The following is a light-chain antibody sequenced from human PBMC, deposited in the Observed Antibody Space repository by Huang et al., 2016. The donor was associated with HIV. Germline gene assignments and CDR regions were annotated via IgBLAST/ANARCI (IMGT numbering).Light chain of an antibody. CDR1: QSISSN. V-gene: IGKV3D-15*01. CDR2: GAS. J-gene: IGKJ2*01. CDR3: LQYNNWPQT. Sequence: EIVMTQSPATLSVSPGERATLSCRASQSISSNLAWYQQKPGQAPSLLIYGASISATGIPDRFSGSVSGTEFTFTISSLQSEDFAVYYCLQYNNWPQTFGQGTKLEIK.